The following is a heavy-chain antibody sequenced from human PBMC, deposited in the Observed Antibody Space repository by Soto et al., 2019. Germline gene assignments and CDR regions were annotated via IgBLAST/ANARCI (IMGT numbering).Heavy chain of an antibody. J-gene: IGHJ4*02. CDR3: ARSDPDASVGD. CDR1: GGSMSSYY. V-gene: IGHV4-59*01. CDR2: ISYSGST. D-gene: IGHD2-15*01. Sequence: SETLSLTCTVSGGSMSSYYWTWLRQSPGRGLEWIGYISYSGSTYYNPSLKSRVTISADTSKNQFSLRMNSMIAAETAVYYCARSDPDASVGDWGQGT.